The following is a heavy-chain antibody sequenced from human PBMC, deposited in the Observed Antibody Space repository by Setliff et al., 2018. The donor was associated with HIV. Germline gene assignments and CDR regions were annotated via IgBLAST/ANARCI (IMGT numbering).Heavy chain of an antibody. V-gene: IGHV4-61*08. Sequence: PSETLSLTCTVSGGSFSSGDYSWTWIRQPPGKGLEWIGYIYYSGSTNYNPSLKSRVTISVDTSKNQFSLKLSSVTAADTAVYYCARGSAPEDIVVVPPGRAFDIWGQGTMVTV. CDR2: IYYSGST. D-gene: IGHD2-2*01. CDR3: ARGSAPEDIVVVPPGRAFDI. CDR1: GGSFSSGDYS. J-gene: IGHJ3*02.